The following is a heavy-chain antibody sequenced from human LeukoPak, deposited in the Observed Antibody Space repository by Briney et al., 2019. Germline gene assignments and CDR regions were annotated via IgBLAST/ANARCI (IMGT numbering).Heavy chain of an antibody. CDR3: ARGLEGAAAGVYFDY. J-gene: IGHJ4*02. CDR2: IYYSGST. Sequence: SEALSLTCTVSGGSISSYYWSWIRQPPGKGLEWIGYIYYSGSTNYNPSLKSRVTISVDTSKNQFSLKLNSVTAADTAVYYCARGLEGAAAGVYFDYWGQGTLVIVSS. D-gene: IGHD6-13*01. V-gene: IGHV4-59*12. CDR1: GGSISSYY.